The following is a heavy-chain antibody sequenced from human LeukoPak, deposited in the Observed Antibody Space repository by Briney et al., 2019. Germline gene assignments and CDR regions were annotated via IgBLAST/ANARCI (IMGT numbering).Heavy chain of an antibody. CDR3: AKDDQHYGDYPGWFDP. J-gene: IGHJ5*02. V-gene: IGHV3-30*18. Sequence: GRSLRLSCAASGFTFSGYGMHWVRQAPGKGLEWVAVISYDGSNKYYADSVKGRFTISRDNSKSTLYLQMNSLRAEDTAVYYCAKDDQHYGDYPGWFDPWGQGTLVTVSS. CDR1: GFTFSGYG. CDR2: ISYDGSNK. D-gene: IGHD4-17*01.